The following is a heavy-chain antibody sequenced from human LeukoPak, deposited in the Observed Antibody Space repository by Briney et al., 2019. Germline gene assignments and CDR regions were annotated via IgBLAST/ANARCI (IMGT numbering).Heavy chain of an antibody. CDR2: ISAYNGNT. CDR3: ARDGDYGDYVAPYYYYYMDV. V-gene: IGHV1-18*01. D-gene: IGHD4-17*01. Sequence: ASVKVSCKASGYTFTSYGISWVRQAPGQGLEWMGWISAYNGNTNYAQKLQGRVTMTTDTSTSTAYMELRSLRSDDTAVYYCARDGDYGDYVAPYYYYYMDVWGKGTTVTVSS. CDR1: GYTFTSYG. J-gene: IGHJ6*03.